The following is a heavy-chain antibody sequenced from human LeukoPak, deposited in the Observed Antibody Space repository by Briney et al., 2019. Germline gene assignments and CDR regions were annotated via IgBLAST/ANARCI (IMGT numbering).Heavy chain of an antibody. D-gene: IGHD4-17*01. Sequence: SETLSLTCTVSGDSINRYYWRWLRQPPGKAVEWLGYINESGSAIYTPSLKSRVTMSVDTSKNQFYLKLSSVAAADTAMYSCAREGRQDYGYFGHWGQGDLVTVSA. CDR1: GDSINRYY. V-gene: IGHV4-59*01. CDR3: AREGRQDYGYFGH. J-gene: IGHJ4*02. CDR2: INESGSA.